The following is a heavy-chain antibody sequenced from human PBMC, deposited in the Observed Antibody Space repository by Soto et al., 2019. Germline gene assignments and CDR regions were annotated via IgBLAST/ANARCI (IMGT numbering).Heavy chain of an antibody. Sequence: QVQLQESGPGLVKPSQTLSLTCTVSGRSISSGDYYWSCIRQPPGKGLEWIGYIYYSRSTYYNPYLRSRVTISVDTSMNQFSLKLSSVTAADTAVYYSASNSYRYTFSDYWGQGTLVTVSS. J-gene: IGHJ4*02. CDR1: GRSISSGDYY. D-gene: IGHD5-18*01. CDR3: ASNSYRYTFSDY. V-gene: IGHV4-30-4*01. CDR2: IYYSRST.